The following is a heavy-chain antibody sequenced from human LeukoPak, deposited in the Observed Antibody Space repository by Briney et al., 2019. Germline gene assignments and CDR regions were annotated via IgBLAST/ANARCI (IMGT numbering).Heavy chain of an antibody. CDR1: GGSISSYY. Sequence: SETLSLTCTVSGGSISSYYWSWIRQPPGKGLEWIGYIYYSGTTKYNPSLKSRVTISVDTSKNQISLKLSSVTAADTAVYYCARDVLAYCGGGYYSGYFDYWGQGTLVTVSS. CDR2: IYYSGTT. V-gene: IGHV4-59*01. D-gene: IGHD2-21*02. CDR3: ARDVLAYCGGGYYSGYFDY. J-gene: IGHJ4*02.